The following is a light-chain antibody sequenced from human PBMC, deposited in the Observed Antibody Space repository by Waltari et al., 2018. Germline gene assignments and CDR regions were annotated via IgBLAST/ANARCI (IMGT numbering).Light chain of an antibody. CDR1: QSVSSD. CDR3: QQYNNWPLT. Sequence: EIVMTQSPATLSVSPGERATLSCRASQSVSSDLAWYQIIPGQAPRLLISGASTRATGIPGRFSGSGSGTEFTLTISNMQTEDFAFYHCQQYNNWPLTFGGGTKVEIK. J-gene: IGKJ4*01. V-gene: IGKV3-15*01. CDR2: GAS.